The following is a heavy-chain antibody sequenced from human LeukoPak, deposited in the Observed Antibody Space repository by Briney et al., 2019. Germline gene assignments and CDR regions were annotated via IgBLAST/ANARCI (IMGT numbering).Heavy chain of an antibody. D-gene: IGHD3-22*01. J-gene: IGHJ4*02. CDR3: ARTYYYDSSGYYQRYFDY. V-gene: IGHV3-23*01. CDR1: GFTFSSYA. Sequence: PGGSLRLSCAASGFTFSSYAMSWVRQAPGKGLVWVSAISGSGGSTYYADSVKGRFTISRDNSKNTLYLQMNSLRAEGTAVYYCARTYYYDSSGYYQRYFDYWGQGTLLTVSS. CDR2: ISGSGGST.